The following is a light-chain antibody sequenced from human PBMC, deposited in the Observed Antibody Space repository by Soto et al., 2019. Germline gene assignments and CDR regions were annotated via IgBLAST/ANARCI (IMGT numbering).Light chain of an antibody. V-gene: IGLV2-23*01. Sequence: QSVLTQPASVSGSPGQSITISCTGTSSDVGSYNLVSWYQQHPGKAPKLMIYEGSKRPSGVSNRFSGSKSGNTASLTISGLQDEDEGDYYCCSYAGSSTHYVFGTGTKVTVL. J-gene: IGLJ1*01. CDR2: EGS. CDR3: CSYAGSSTHYV. CDR1: SSDVGSYNL.